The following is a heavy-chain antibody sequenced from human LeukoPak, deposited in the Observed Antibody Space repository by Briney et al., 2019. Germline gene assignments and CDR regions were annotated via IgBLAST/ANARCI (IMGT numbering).Heavy chain of an antibody. D-gene: IGHD2-2*01. V-gene: IGHV1-2*02. CDR3: ARDRFPARLVPAARGFDY. Sequence: GASVKVSCKASGYTFTGYYMHWVRQAPGQGLEWMGWINPNSGGTNYAQKFQGRVTMTRDTSISTAYTELSRLRSDDTAVYYCARDRFPARLVPAARGFDYWGQGTLVTVSS. J-gene: IGHJ4*02. CDR2: INPNSGGT. CDR1: GYTFTGYY.